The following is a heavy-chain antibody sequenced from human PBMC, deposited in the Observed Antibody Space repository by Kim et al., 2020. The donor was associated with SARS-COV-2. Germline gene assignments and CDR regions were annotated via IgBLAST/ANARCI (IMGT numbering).Heavy chain of an antibody. D-gene: IGHD5-18*01. J-gene: IGHJ4*02. Sequence: GGSIDYADAVKGRFTISRDNSKNTLYLQMNSLRAEDTAVYYCAKEGYGYWGQGTLVTVSS. CDR2: GGSI. CDR3: AKEGYGY. V-gene: IGHV3-23*01.